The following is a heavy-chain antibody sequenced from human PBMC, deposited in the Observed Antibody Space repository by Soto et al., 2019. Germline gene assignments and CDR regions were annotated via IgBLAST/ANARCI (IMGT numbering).Heavy chain of an antibody. CDR3: ARGQEGVVATH. J-gene: IGHJ4*02. Sequence: QVQLQQWGAGLLKPSETLSLNCAVNGGSLSGYYWSWIRKPPGKGLEWIGEIKDGGSTNYSPSLRGRATISSDTSKNQFYLVLNSVTAAETGVYYCARGQEGVVATHWDQGALVTVSS. V-gene: IGHV4-34*01. CDR1: GGSLSGYY. CDR2: IKDGGST. D-gene: IGHD5-12*01.